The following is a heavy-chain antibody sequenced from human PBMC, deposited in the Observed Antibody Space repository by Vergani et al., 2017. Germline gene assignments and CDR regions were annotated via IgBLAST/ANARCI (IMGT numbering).Heavy chain of an antibody. CDR2: IIPIFGTA. Sequence: QVQLVQSGAEVKKPGSSVKVSCKASGGTFSSYAISWVRQAPGQGLEWMGGIIPIFGTANYAQKFQGRVTITADESTSTAYMELSSLRSEDTAVYYCASAGYCSSTSCPTAGGAEYFQHWGQGTLVTVSS. V-gene: IGHV1-69*01. D-gene: IGHD2-2*01. J-gene: IGHJ1*01. CDR1: GGTFSSYA. CDR3: ASAGYCSSTSCPTAGGAEYFQH.